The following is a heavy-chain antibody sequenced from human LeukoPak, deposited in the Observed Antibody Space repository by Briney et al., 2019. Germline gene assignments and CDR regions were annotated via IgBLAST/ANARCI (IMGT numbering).Heavy chain of an antibody. CDR2: INPHSGVT. V-gene: IGHV1-2*02. D-gene: IGHD1-26*01. J-gene: IGHJ4*02. CDR3: ARDQVAATSAHNFDY. CDR1: GYTFTGYY. Sequence: ASVKVSCKASGYTFTGYYLHWVRQAPGQGLEWMGWINPHSGVTTFPQKFQGRVTMTMDTSISTTYMELNRPRSDDTAVYYCARDQVAATSAHNFDYWGQGTLVTASS.